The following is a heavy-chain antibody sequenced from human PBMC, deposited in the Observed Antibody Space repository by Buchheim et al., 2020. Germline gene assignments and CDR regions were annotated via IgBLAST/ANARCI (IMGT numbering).Heavy chain of an antibody. CDR3: ARGYKLAVAAHY. CDR2: IYYSASP. CDR1: GGSISSGGYY. Sequence: QVQLQESGPGLVKPSQTLSLTCTVSGGSISSGGYYWSWIRQHPGKCLEWIGYIYYSASPYYNPSLKSRFTLSVDTSKNQFSLKLSSVTAADTAVYYCARGYKLAVAAHYWGQGTL. V-gene: IGHV4-31*03. J-gene: IGHJ4*02. D-gene: IGHD6-19*01.